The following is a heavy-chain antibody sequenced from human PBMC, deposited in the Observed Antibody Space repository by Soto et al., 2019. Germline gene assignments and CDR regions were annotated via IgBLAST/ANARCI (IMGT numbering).Heavy chain of an antibody. V-gene: IGHV3-9*01. D-gene: IGHD2-15*01. CDR3: AKDISNCSGGSCYSQGHAFDI. CDR2: ISWNSGSI. Sequence: PGGSLRLSCAASGFTFSSYAMSWVRQAPGKGLEWVSGISWNSGSIGYADSVKGRFTISRDNAKNTLYLQMNSLRAEDTALYYCAKDISNCSGGSCYSQGHAFDIWGQGTMVTVSS. CDR1: GFTFSSYA. J-gene: IGHJ3*02.